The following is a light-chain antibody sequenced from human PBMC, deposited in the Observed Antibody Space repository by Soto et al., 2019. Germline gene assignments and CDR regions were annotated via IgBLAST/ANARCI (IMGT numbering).Light chain of an antibody. Sequence: QSVLTQPRSVSGSPGQSVTISCTGSDSDIGNYIHVSWYQVHPGKAPKLIIYDVTKRPSGVPDRFSGSKSGNTASLTISGLQAEDESEYYCSSYAGFYTLLFGGGTKLTVL. CDR3: SSYAGFYTLL. CDR1: DSDIGNYIH. V-gene: IGLV2-11*01. CDR2: DVT. J-gene: IGLJ2*01.